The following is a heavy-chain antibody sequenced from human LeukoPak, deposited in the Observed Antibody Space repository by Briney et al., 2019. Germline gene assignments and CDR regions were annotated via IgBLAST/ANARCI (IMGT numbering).Heavy chain of an antibody. CDR1: GFSFSTYW. CDR3: ARWGLAYTIDQ. J-gene: IGHJ5*02. Sequence: GGSLRLSCAASGFSFSTYWMAWLRQAPGKGLEWVANINPGGSEKYCVDSVKGRLTISRDDAKTSLYLQMDSLRAEDTAVYSCARWGLAYTIDQLGQGTLVTVSS. D-gene: IGHD2-21*01. V-gene: IGHV3-7*01. CDR2: INPGGSEK.